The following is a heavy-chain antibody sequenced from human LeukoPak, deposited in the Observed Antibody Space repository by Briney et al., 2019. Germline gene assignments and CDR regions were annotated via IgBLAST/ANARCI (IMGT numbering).Heavy chain of an antibody. CDR2: MNPNSGNT. V-gene: IGHV1-8*01. CDR3: AGGPYCGGNCSDY. CDR1: GYTFTSYD. D-gene: IGHD2-21*02. Sequence: ASVKVSCKASGYTFTSYDINWVRQATGQGFEWMGWMNPNSGNTGYAQKFQGRVTMTRNTSISTAYMELSSLRSEDTAVYYCAGGPYCGGNCSDYWGQGTLVTVSS. J-gene: IGHJ4*02.